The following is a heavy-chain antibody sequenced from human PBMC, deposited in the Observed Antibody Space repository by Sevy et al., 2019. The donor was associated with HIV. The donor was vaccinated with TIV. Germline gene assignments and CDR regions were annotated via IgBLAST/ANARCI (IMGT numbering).Heavy chain of an antibody. V-gene: IGHV3-21*01. Sequence: GGYLRLSCAASGFTFSSYSMNWVRQAPGKGLEWVSSISSSSSYIYYADSVKGRFTVSRDNAKNSLYLQMNSLRAEDTAVYYCARDGDRCSSTSCYGLDAFDIWGQGTMVTVSS. J-gene: IGHJ3*02. D-gene: IGHD2-2*01. CDR2: ISSSSSYI. CDR1: GFTFSSYS. CDR3: ARDGDRCSSTSCYGLDAFDI.